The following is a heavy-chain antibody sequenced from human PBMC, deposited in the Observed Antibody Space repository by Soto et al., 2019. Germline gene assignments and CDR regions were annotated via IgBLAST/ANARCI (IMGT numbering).Heavy chain of an antibody. CDR3: ARVPDR. CDR1: GGSISISGYS. D-gene: IGHD2-2*01. V-gene: IGHV4-30-2*01. CDR2: IYHSGST. Sequence: TLSLTCAVSGGSISISGYSWSWIRQPPGKGLEWIGYIYHSGSTYYNPSLKSRVTISVDRSKNQFSLKLSSVTAADTAVYYCARVPDRWGQGTLVTVSS. J-gene: IGHJ5*02.